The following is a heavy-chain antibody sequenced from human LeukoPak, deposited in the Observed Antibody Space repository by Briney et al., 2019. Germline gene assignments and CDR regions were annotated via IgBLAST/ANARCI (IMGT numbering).Heavy chain of an antibody. J-gene: IGHJ4*02. Sequence: SQTLSLTCTVSGGSISSGGYYWSWIRQHPGKGLEWIGYIYYSGSTYYNPSLKSRVTISVDTSKNQFSLKLSSVTAADTAVYYCATYYYDSSGYYYADSWGQGTLVTVSS. CDR1: GGSISSGGYY. D-gene: IGHD3-22*01. V-gene: IGHV4-31*03. CDR2: IYYSGST. CDR3: ATYYYDSSGYYYADS.